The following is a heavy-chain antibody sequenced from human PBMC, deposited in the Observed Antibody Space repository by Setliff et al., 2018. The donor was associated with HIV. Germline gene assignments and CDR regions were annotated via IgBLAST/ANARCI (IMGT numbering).Heavy chain of an antibody. Sequence: SETLSLTCTVSGDSVSSRSYYWCWIRQPPGKGLEWIGYIYYSGSTNYNPSLKSRVTISVDTSKNHFSLKLRSVTAADTAVYYCAQLGMVNDFDYWGQGTLVTVSS. J-gene: IGHJ4*02. CDR3: AQLGMVNDFDY. D-gene: IGHD3-3*01. CDR1: GDSVSSRSYY. CDR2: IYYSGST. V-gene: IGHV4-61*03.